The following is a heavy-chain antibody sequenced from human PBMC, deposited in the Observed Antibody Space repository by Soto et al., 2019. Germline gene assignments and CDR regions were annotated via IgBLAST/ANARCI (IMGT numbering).Heavy chain of an antibody. CDR3: GTGFYVASYIDA. J-gene: IGHJ6*03. D-gene: IGHD3-10*02. CDR2: IAIAGDYI. CDR1: GFTFSAYS. V-gene: IGHV3-21*01. Sequence: EVQLVESGGGLVRPGGSLRLSCAASGFTFSAYSMNWVRQAPGKGLEWVSSIAIAGDYIYYSDSVRGRFTISRDNAKSSVNLQMTSLGAEDTPLYFCGTGFYVASYIDAWAEGTRSPSP.